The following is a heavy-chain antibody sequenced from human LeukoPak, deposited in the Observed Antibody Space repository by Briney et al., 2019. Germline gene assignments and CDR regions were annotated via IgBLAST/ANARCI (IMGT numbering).Heavy chain of an antibody. D-gene: IGHD3-10*01. CDR1: GFTFSSYA. J-gene: IGHJ5*02. V-gene: IGHV3-23*01. CDR2: ISGSGGST. Sequence: GVSLRLSCVASGFTFSSYAMSWVRQAPGKGLEWVSAISGSGGSTYYADSVKGRFTISRDNSKNTLYLQMNSLRAEDTAVYYCANRALNYYGSGSYWLTFDPWGQGTLVTVSS. CDR3: ANRALNYYGSGSYWLTFDP.